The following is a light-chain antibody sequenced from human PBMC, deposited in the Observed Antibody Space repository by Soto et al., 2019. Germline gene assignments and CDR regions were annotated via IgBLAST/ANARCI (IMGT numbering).Light chain of an antibody. CDR2: GAS. V-gene: IGKV3-15*01. CDR3: QQYNNWPPLT. Sequence: EIVMTQSPATLSVSPGERATLSCRASQSVSSNLAWYQQKPGQAPRLLIYGASTRATGIPARFSGSGSGTEFTRIISSLQSEDLTVYYCQQYNNWPPLTYGGGTKVEIK. J-gene: IGKJ4*01. CDR1: QSVSSN.